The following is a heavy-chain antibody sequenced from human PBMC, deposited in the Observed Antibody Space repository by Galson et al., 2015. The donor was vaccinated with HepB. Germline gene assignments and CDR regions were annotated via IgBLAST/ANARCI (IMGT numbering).Heavy chain of an antibody. CDR2: TYYRSKWYS. J-gene: IGHJ4*02. CDR3: VRGGATGRGDFDY. V-gene: IGHV6-1*01. D-gene: IGHD6-13*01. CDR1: GDSVSSNSDA. Sequence: CAISGDSVSSNSDAWNWIRQSPSRGPEWLGRTYYRSKWYSDYALSVKGRITINADTSKNQFSLQLNFVTPEDTAVYYCVRGGATGRGDFDYWGQGTLVTVSS.